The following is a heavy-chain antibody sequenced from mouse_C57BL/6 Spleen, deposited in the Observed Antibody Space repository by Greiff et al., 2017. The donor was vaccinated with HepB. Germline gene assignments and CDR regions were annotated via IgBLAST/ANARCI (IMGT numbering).Heavy chain of an antibody. Sequence: EVQLVESGGDLVKPGGSLKLSCAASGFTFSSYGMSWVRQTPDKRLEWVATISSGGSYNYYPDSVKGRFTISRDNAKNTLYLQMSSLKSEDTAMYYCARDWDVIDYWGQGTTLTVSS. J-gene: IGHJ2*01. V-gene: IGHV5-6*01. D-gene: IGHD4-1*01. CDR3: ARDWDVIDY. CDR2: ISSGGSYN. CDR1: GFTFSSYG.